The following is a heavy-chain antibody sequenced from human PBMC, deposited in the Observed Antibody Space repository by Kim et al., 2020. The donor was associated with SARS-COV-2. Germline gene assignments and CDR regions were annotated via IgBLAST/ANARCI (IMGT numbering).Heavy chain of an antibody. CDR1: GGSFSGYY. CDR3: ASGAITPPRSYYYYYYMDV. V-gene: IGHV4-34*01. CDR2: INHSGST. J-gene: IGHJ6*03. Sequence: SETLSLTCAVYGGSFSGYYWSWIRQPPGKGLEWIGEINHSGSTNYNPSLKSRVTISVDTSKNQFSLKLSSVTAADTAVYYCASGAITPPRSYYYYYYMDVWGKGTTVTVSS. D-gene: IGHD5-12*01.